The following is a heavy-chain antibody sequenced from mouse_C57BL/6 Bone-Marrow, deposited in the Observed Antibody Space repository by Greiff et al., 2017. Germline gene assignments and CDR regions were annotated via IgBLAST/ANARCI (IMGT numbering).Heavy chain of an antibody. CDR2: INYDGSST. CDR1: GFTFSDYY. J-gene: IGHJ4*01. D-gene: IGHD1-1*01. CDR3: AREVNYGSSFAMDY. V-gene: IGHV5-16*01. Sequence: EVQLQESEGGLVQPGSSMKLSCTASGFTFSDYYMAWVRQVPEKGLEWVANINYDGSSTYYLDSLKSRFIISRDNAKNILYLQMSSLKSEDTATYYCAREVNYGSSFAMDYWGQGTSVTVSS.